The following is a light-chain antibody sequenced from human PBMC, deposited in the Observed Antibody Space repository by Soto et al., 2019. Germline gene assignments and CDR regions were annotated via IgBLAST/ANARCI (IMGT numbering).Light chain of an antibody. CDR2: EAT. Sequence: QSVLTQPASVSGSPGQSITISCTGTSGDVGTNNLVSWYQQHPGKAPKLIIYEATKRPSGVPNRFSGSKSANTASLTISGLQTEDEADYYCCSYVDANWVFGAGTKLTVL. J-gene: IGLJ3*02. CDR1: SGDVGTNNL. V-gene: IGLV2-23*01. CDR3: CSYVDANWV.